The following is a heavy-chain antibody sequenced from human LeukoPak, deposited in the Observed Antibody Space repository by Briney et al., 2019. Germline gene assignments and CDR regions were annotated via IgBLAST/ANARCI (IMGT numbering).Heavy chain of an antibody. D-gene: IGHD3-22*01. V-gene: IGHV3-23*01. CDR1: GFTFSRFA. CDR2: ISGNCLRT. Sequence: AGGSLRLSCSASGFTFSRFAMTWVRHLPGKGLEWVSTISGNCLRTFYTDSVKGRFPVSRDNSVNIVYMQMDSLSADDSALSSCAKDANYLDSSGYFIPFDYWGPGTLVTVAS. CDR3: AKDANYLDSSGYFIPFDY. J-gene: IGHJ4*02.